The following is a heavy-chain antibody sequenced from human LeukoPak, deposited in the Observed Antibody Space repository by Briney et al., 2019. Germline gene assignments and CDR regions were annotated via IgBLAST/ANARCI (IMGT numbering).Heavy chain of an antibody. V-gene: IGHV3-7*01. D-gene: IGHD6-13*01. CDR3: ARVMEQQLALDY. CDR2: IKQDGSEK. CDR1: GFTFSSYL. Sequence: GGSLRLSCAASGFTFSSYLMSWVRQAPGKGLEWVANIKQDGSEKYYVDSVKGRFTISRDNAKNSLYLQMNSLRAEDTAVYYCARVMEQQLALDYWGQGTLVTVSS. J-gene: IGHJ4*02.